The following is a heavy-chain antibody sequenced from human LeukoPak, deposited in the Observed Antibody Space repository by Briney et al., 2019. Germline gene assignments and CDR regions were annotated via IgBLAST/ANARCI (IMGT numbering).Heavy chain of an antibody. Sequence: GESLQISCKGSGYSFTSYWISWVRQMPGKGLEWMGIIYPGDSDTRYSPSFQGQVTISADKSISTAYLQWSSLKASDTAMYYCARGGAYYYDSSGYYWFDYWGQGTLVTVSS. D-gene: IGHD3-22*01. CDR2: IYPGDSDT. V-gene: IGHV5-51*01. CDR1: GYSFTSYW. J-gene: IGHJ4*02. CDR3: ARGGAYYYDSSGYYWFDY.